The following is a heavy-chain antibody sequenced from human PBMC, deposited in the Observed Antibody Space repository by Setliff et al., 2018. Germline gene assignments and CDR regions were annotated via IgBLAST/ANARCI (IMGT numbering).Heavy chain of an antibody. Sequence: ASVKVSCKASGYSSTDYYMHWVRQVPGRGLEWMGWINPKSGGTRYAQKFQGRVTMTRDTSISTAYMELSSLRSDDTAVYYCARDGISWLMWFDPWGQGTLVTVSS. CDR2: INPKSGGT. D-gene: IGHD3-16*01. V-gene: IGHV1-2*02. J-gene: IGHJ5*02. CDR1: GYSSTDYY. CDR3: ARDGISWLMWFDP.